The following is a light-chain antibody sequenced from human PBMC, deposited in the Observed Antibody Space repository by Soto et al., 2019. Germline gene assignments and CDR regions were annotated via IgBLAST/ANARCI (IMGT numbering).Light chain of an antibody. V-gene: IGKV3-15*01. CDR3: QQYHNWPPQYT. CDR2: GAF. CDR1: QTISDN. J-gene: IGKJ2*01. Sequence: EIVMTQSPATLSVSPGERVTLSCRASQTISDNLAWFQQKSGQAPRILIHGAFKRATGVPDRFSGSGSGTEFTLSISSLQSEDSAVYYCQQYHNWPPQYTFGQGTMLQIK.